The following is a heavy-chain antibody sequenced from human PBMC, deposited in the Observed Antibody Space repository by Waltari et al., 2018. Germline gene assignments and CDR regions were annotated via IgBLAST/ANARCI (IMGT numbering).Heavy chain of an antibody. CDR3: ARVTGPDIVVVPAAIGRYYFDY. Sequence: QVQLVQSGAEVKKPGSSVKVSCKASGGTFSSYAISWVRQAPGPGLEWRGGIIPIFGTANYAQKFQGRVTITADESTSTAYMELSSLRSEDTAVYYCARVTGPDIVVVPAAIGRYYFDYWGQGTLVTVSS. D-gene: IGHD2-2*01. CDR1: GGTFSSYA. CDR2: IIPIFGTA. J-gene: IGHJ4*02. V-gene: IGHV1-69*12.